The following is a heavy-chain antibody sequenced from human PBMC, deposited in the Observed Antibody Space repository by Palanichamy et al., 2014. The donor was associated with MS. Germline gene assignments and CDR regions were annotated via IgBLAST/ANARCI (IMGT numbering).Heavy chain of an antibody. CDR2: IIPIFGTA. CDR3: ARDRDDGYSYGETYYYYYYGMDV. CDR1: GGTFSSYA. V-gene: IGHV1-69*01. J-gene: IGHJ6*02. D-gene: IGHD5-18*01. Sequence: LVQSGAEVKKPGSSVKVSCKASGGTFSSYAISWVRQAPGQGLEWMGGIIPIFGTANYAQKFQGRVTITADESTSTAYVELSSLRSEDTAVYYCARDRDDGYSYGETYYYYYYGMDVWGQGTTVTVSS.